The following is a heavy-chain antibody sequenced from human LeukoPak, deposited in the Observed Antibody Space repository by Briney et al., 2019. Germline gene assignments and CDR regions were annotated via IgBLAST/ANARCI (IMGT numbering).Heavy chain of an antibody. Sequence: PGGSLRPSCAASGFTFSSYAMSWVRQAPGRGLEWVSAISGSGGSTYYADSVKGRFTISRDNSKNTLYLQMNSLRAEDTAVYYCAKTDGDPYSWYFDLWGRGTLVTVSS. CDR1: GFTFSSYA. J-gene: IGHJ2*01. CDR2: ISGSGGST. V-gene: IGHV3-23*01. CDR3: AKTDGDPYSWYFDL. D-gene: IGHD2-15*01.